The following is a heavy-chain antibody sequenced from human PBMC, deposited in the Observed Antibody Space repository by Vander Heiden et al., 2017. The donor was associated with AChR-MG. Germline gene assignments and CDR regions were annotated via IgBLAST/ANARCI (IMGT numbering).Heavy chain of an antibody. CDR2: ISGRGGST. CDR3: AKAYYDFWSATDY. CDR1: GFTCSSYA. V-gene: IGHV3-23*01. J-gene: IGHJ4*02. Sequence: EVQLLESGGGVVQPGGSLRLSCAASGFTCSSYAIGWVRQAPGKGLEWVSAISGRGGSTYYADCVKGRFTISRDNSKNTLYLQMNSLRAEDTAVYYCAKAYYDFWSATDYWGQGTLVTVSS. D-gene: IGHD3-3*01.